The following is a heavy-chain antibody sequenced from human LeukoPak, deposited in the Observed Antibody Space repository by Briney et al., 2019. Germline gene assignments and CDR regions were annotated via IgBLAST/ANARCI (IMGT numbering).Heavy chain of an antibody. V-gene: IGHV3-7*01. CDR2: IKQDGSEK. CDR1: GFTFSNYW. CDR3: GKKGVNGKERFDP. Sequence: PGGSLRLSCAASGFTFSNYWMSWVRQAPGKGLEWVANIKQDGSEKTYVDSVKGRFTISRDNAKNSLYLQMNSLRAEDTAVYSCGKKGVNGKERFDPLGQGTLVTVSS. J-gene: IGHJ5*02. D-gene: IGHD2-8*01.